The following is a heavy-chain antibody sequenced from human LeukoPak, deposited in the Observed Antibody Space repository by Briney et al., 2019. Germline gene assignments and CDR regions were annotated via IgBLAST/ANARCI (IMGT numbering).Heavy chain of an antibody. CDR2: IYYTGST. D-gene: IGHD2/OR15-2a*01. CDR1: GGSISSANYY. J-gene: IGHJ4*02. Sequence: SETLSLTCTVSGGSISSANYYWSWIRQHPGKGLEWVGYIYYTGSTQYNPSLKSRVTISVDTSKNQFSLKLSSVTAADTAVYYCAGVGRLSTTIPFDYWGQGTLVTVSS. V-gene: IGHV4-31*03. CDR3: AGVGRLSTTIPFDY.